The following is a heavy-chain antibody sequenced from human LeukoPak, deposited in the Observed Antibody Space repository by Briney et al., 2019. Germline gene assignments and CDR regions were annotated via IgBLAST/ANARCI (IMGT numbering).Heavy chain of an antibody. CDR2: VNSNTGNP. Sequence: GASVKVSCKASGYTFTSYGLNWVRQAPGQGLEWMGWVNSNTGNPTYAQGFTGRFVFSLDTSVSTAYLQISSLKAEDTAVYYCAREATNSYDFWSGYYLGYYYMDVWGKGTTVTVSS. D-gene: IGHD3-3*01. V-gene: IGHV7-4-1*02. CDR1: GYTFTSYG. CDR3: AREATNSYDFWSGYYLGYYYMDV. J-gene: IGHJ6*03.